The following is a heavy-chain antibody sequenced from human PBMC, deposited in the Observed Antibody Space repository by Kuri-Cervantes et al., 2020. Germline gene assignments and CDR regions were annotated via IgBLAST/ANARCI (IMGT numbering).Heavy chain of an antibody. CDR1: GGSISSYY. D-gene: IGHD4-17*01. CDR2: ILYSGSI. J-gene: IGHJ4*02. Sequence: SETLSLTCTVSGGSISSYYWSWIRQPPGKGLEWIGYILYSGSIYYNPSLKSRVTMSVDTSKNQFSLKLSSVSAADTAVYYCARGPTSTTDYWGQGTLVTVSS. V-gene: IGHV4-59*13. CDR3: ARGPTSTTDY.